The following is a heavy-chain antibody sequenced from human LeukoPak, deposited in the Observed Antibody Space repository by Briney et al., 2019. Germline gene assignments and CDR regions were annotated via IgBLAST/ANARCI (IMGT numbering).Heavy chain of an antibody. CDR3: ARVAVEMATYDAFDI. Sequence: GGSLRLSCAASGFTFSSYWMHWVRQAPGKGLVWVSRINSDGSSTSYADSVKGRLTISRDNAKNTLYLQMNSLRAEDTAVYYCARVAVEMATYDAFDIWGQGTMVTVSS. J-gene: IGHJ3*02. V-gene: IGHV3-74*01. CDR1: GFTFSSYW. D-gene: IGHD5-24*01. CDR2: INSDGSST.